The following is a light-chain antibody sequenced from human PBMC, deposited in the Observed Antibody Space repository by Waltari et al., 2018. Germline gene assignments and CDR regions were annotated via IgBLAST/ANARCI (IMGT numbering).Light chain of an antibody. CDR2: DVS. CDR1: SSAVENYNL. Sequence: QSALTQPASVSGSPGQSITISCPGTSSAVENYNLVPWYQQDPGKAPKLLIYDVSKRPSGLSDRFSGSKSGNTASLTISGLQAEDEADYYCCSYAGGSTLVFGGGTKLTVL. CDR3: CSYAGGSTLV. V-gene: IGLV2-23*02. J-gene: IGLJ2*01.